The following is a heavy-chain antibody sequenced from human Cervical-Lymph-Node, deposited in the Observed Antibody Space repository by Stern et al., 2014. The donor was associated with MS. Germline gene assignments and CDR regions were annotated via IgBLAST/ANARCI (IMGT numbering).Heavy chain of an antibody. CDR2: TYYRSKWYT. CDR1: GDSVSSNSAA. CDR3: TRDRSRLLDY. V-gene: IGHV6-1*01. Sequence: QLVQSGPGLVKPSQTLSLTCAISGDSVSSNSAAWNWIRQSPSRGLEWLGRTYYRSKWYTDYAVSVKSRITISSDTSKNQLSLQLDSVTPEDTAVYYCTRDRSRLLDYWGQGTLVTVSS. D-gene: IGHD3-22*01. J-gene: IGHJ4*02.